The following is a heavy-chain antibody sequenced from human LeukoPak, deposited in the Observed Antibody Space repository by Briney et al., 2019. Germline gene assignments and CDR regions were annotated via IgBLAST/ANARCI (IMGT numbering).Heavy chain of an antibody. V-gene: IGHV1-2*02. D-gene: IGHD3-10*01. CDR3: ARDVLLWFGELSCWFDP. CDR1: GYTFTRYY. Sequence: GASVKVSCKASGYTFTRYYMHWVRQAPGQGLEWMGWINPNSGGTNYAQKFQGRVTMTRDTSISTAYMELSRLRSDDTAVYYCARDVLLWFGELSCWFDPWGQGTLVTVSS. J-gene: IGHJ5*02. CDR2: INPNSGGT.